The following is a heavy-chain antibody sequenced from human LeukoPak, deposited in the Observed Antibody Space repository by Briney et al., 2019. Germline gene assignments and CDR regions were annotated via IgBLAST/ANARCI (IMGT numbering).Heavy chain of an antibody. J-gene: IGHJ4*02. D-gene: IGHD2-2*01. CDR3: ARGGGSAIDY. Sequence: SETLSLTCTVSGYSISSGYYWGWIRQPPGKGLEWIGSIYHSGSTYYNPSLKSRVTMSVDTSKNQFSLKLSSVTAADTAVYYCARGGGSAIDYWGQGTLVTVSS. CDR1: GYSISSGYY. CDR2: IYHSGST. V-gene: IGHV4-38-2*02.